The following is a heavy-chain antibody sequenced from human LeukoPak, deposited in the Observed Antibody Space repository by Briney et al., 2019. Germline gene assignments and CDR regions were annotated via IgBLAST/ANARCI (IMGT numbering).Heavy chain of an antibody. CDR2: IYYSGST. CDR1: GGSLSSGGYY. D-gene: IGHD2-2*01. J-gene: IGHJ6*03. V-gene: IGHV4-31*03. CDR3: ARAGGIVVVPAASPGYYMDV. Sequence: SETLSLTCTVSGGSLSSGGYYWSWIRQHPGKGLEWIGYIYYSGSTYYNPSLKSRVTISVDTSKNQFSLKLSSVTAADTAVYYCARAGGIVVVPAASPGYYMDVWGKGTTVTVSS.